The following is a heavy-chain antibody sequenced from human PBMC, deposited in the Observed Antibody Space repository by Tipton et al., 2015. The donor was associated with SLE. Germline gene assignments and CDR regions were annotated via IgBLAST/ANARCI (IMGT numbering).Heavy chain of an antibody. CDR3: ASSQYCSDSSCYSFDY. V-gene: IGHV4-38-2*02. Sequence: TLSLTCTVSGYSISSGYSWGWIRQPPGKGLEWIGGMFHGGSTYYNPSLKSRVTISVDTSKNQFSLKLNSVTAADTAVYHCASSQYCSDSSCYSFDYWGQGTLVTVSS. CDR1: GYSISSGYS. J-gene: IGHJ4*02. CDR2: MFHGGST. D-gene: IGHD2-2*02.